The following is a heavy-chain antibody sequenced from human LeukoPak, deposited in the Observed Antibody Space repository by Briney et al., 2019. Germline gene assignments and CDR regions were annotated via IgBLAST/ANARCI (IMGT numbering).Heavy chain of an antibody. D-gene: IGHD3-10*01. CDR1: GGSISSYY. Sequence: SETLSLXCTVSGGSISSYYWSWIRQPPGKGLEWIGYIYYSGSTNYNPSLKSRVTISVDTSKNQFSLKLSSVTAADTAVYYCARAPYYYGSGSYYTDYYYYYMDVWGKGTTVTVSS. J-gene: IGHJ6*03. CDR3: ARAPYYYGSGSYYTDYYYYYMDV. CDR2: IYYSGST. V-gene: IGHV4-59*01.